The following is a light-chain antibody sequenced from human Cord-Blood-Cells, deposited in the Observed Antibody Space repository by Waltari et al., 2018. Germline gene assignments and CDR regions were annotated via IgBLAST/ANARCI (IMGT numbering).Light chain of an antibody. V-gene: IGLV2-14*01. CDR1: SSHVGGYNY. J-gene: IGLJ1*01. CDR3: SSYTSSSTLV. Sequence: QSALTQPASVSGSPGQSITISCTGTSSHVGGYNYVSGYQQHPGKAPKLMIYEVSNRPSGVSNRFSDSKSGNTASLTISGLQAEDEADYYCSSYTSSSTLVFGTGTKVTVL. CDR2: EVS.